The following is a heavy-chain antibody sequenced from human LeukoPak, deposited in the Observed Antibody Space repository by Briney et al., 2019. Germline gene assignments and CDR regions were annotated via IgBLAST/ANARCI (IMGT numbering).Heavy chain of an antibody. J-gene: IGHJ4*02. Sequence: ASVKVSCKASGYTFTGYYMHWVRQAPGQGLEWMGWINPNSGGTNYAQKFQGRVTITADKSTSTAYMELSSLRSEDTAVYYCARGLQYLDYWGQGTLVTVSS. CDR1: GYTFTGYY. V-gene: IGHV1-2*02. D-gene: IGHD5-24*01. CDR2: INPNSGGT. CDR3: ARGLQYLDY.